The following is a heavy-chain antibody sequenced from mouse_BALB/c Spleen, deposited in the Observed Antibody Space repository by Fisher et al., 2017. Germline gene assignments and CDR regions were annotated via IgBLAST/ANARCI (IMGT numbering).Heavy chain of an antibody. D-gene: IGHD1-1*02. CDR3: LSYGGSYWYFDV. Sequence: KFKGKATLTVDKSSSTAYMELRSLTSEDSAVYYCLSYGGSYWYFDVWGAGTTVTVSS. V-gene: IGHV1-26*01. J-gene: IGHJ1*01.